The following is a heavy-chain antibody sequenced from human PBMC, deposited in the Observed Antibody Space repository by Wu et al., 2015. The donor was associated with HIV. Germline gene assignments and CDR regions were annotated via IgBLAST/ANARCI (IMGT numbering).Heavy chain of an antibody. CDR1: EFTFTDFY. CDR3: ASAYESGGELDH. D-gene: IGHD2-21*01. CDR2: INANTGGT. J-gene: IGHJ4*02. Sequence: QVQLVQSGPKIKKPGASVQVSCKASEFTFTDFYIHWVRQAPGQSLEWMGWINANTGGTHYTQKFQGRLTMTRDTSSSTVYMELSRLISDDTAVYYCASAYESGGELDHWGQGSRVTVSS. V-gene: IGHV1-2*02.